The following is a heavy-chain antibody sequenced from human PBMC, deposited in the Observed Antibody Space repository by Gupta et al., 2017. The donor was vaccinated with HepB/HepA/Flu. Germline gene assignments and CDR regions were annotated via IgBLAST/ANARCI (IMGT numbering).Heavy chain of an antibody. Sequence: QVQLGESGGGVVQPGRSLRISWSASGFTFSSYGMHWVRQAPGKGLEWVAVIWYDGSNKYYADSVKGRFTISRDNSKNTLYLQMNSLRAEDTAVYYCARDIAAAGKLDVWGKGTTVTVSS. CDR3: ARDIAAAGKLDV. V-gene: IGHV3-33*01. D-gene: IGHD6-13*01. CDR2: IWYDGSNK. CDR1: GFTFSSYG. J-gene: IGHJ6*03.